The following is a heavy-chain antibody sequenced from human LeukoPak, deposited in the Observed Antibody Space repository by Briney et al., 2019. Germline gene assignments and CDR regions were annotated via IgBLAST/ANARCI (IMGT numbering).Heavy chain of an antibody. Sequence: PSETLSLTCTVSSYSISRGYYWGWIRQSPGKGLEWIGNIYHTGSTSYNPSLKSRVTISVDTSKNQFSLKLSSVIAADTAVYYCARTTEGYCSSASCFGFSYSYYMDVWGKGTTVTISS. D-gene: IGHD2-2*01. J-gene: IGHJ6*03. CDR2: IYHTGST. V-gene: IGHV4-38-2*02. CDR3: ARTTEGYCSSASCFGFSYSYYMDV. CDR1: SYSISRGYY.